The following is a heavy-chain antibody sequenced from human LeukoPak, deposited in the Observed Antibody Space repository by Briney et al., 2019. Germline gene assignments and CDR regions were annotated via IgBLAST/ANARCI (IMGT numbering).Heavy chain of an antibody. CDR2: IYSGGST. V-gene: IGHV3-53*01. CDR3: ARDQEDYGDYYFDY. CDR1: GFTVSSNY. D-gene: IGHD4-17*01. Sequence: GGSLRLSCAASGFTVSSNYMSWVRQAPGKGLEWVSVIYSGGSTYYADSVKGRFTISRDNSKNTLYLQMNSLRAEDTAVYYCARDQEDYGDYYFDYWGQGTLVTVSS. J-gene: IGHJ4*02.